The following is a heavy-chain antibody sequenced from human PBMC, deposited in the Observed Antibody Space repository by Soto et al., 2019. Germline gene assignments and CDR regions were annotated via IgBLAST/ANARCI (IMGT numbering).Heavy chain of an antibody. D-gene: IGHD6-19*01. CDR2: ISWDGGST. CDR3: AKGVVGLGYYFDY. Sequence: GASLRLSCAASGFTFDDYTMHWVRQAPGKGLEWVSLISWDGGSTYYADSVKGRFTISRDNSKNSLYLQMNSLRTEDTALYYCAKGVVGLGYYFDYWGQGTLVTVSS. CDR1: GFTFDDYT. V-gene: IGHV3-43*01. J-gene: IGHJ4*02.